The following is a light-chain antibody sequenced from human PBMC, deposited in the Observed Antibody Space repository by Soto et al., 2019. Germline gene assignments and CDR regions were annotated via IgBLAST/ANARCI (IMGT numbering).Light chain of an antibody. V-gene: IGKV1-5*03. CDR1: QSISSW. CDR3: QQYNSHRA. J-gene: IGKJ1*01. Sequence: DIQMTQSPSTLSASVGDRVTITCRASQSISSWLAWYQQKPGKAPKLLISKASSLESGVPSRFSGSGSGTEFTLTISSLQPDDSATYYCQQYNSHRAFGQGTKVDIK. CDR2: KAS.